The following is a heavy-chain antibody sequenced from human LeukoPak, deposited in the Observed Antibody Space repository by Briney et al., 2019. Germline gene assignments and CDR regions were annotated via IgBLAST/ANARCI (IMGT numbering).Heavy chain of an antibody. V-gene: IGHV4-34*01. CDR2: INHSGST. CDR1: GGSFSGYY. CDR3: ASGGYGSGSYYFDY. J-gene: IGHJ4*02. Sequence: SETLSLTCAVYGGSFSGYYWGWIRQPPGKGLEWIGEINHSGSTNYNPSLKSRVTISVDTSKNQFSLKLSSVTAADTAVYYCASGGYGSGSYYFDYWGQGTLVTVSS. D-gene: IGHD3-10*01.